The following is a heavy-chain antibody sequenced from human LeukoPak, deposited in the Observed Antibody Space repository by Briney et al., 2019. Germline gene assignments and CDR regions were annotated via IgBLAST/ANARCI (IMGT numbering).Heavy chain of an antibody. CDR2: SNPSGVGT. CDR3: AREESGGYFDY. D-gene: IGHD2-8*02. Sequence: GASVKVSCKTSGYTFTRYYMHWVRQAPGQGLEWMGVSNPSGVGTNYAQKFQGRVTMTRDTSTTTVYMELGSLRSEDTAVYYCAREESGGYFDYWGQGTLVTVSS. CDR1: GYTFTRYY. V-gene: IGHV1-46*01. J-gene: IGHJ4*02.